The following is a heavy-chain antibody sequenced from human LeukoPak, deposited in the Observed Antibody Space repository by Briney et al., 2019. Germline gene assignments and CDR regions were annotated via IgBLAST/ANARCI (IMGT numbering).Heavy chain of an antibody. V-gene: IGHV4-34*08. J-gene: IGHJ4*02. CDR2: INHSGST. D-gene: IGHD1-1*01. CDR1: GFTFSSYG. Sequence: KTGGSLRLSCAASGFTFSSYGMHWVRQPPGKGLEWIGEINHSGSTNYNPSLKSRVTVSVDTSKNQFSLKLSSVTAADTAVYYCANDDHLWGQGTLVTVSS. CDR3: ANDDHL.